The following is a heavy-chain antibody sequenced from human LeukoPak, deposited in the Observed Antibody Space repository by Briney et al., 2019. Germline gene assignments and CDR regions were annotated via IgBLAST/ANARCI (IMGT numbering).Heavy chain of an antibody. Sequence: GGSLRLSCAASGFTFSTYNMNWVRQAPGKGLEWVSYISSSGSSTTNYADAVKGRFTISRDNAKNSLYLQMNSLRAEDTAVYYCARDDSGGWGQGTLVTVSS. CDR2: ISSSGSSTT. D-gene: IGHD3-22*01. J-gene: IGHJ4*02. CDR3: ARDDSGG. V-gene: IGHV3-48*04. CDR1: GFTFSTYN.